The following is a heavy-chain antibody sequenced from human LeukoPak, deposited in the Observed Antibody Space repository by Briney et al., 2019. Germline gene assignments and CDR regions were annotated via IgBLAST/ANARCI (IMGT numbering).Heavy chain of an antibody. D-gene: IGHD3-22*01. V-gene: IGHV3-23*01. CDR1: GFTFSSYA. CDR3: AKDVYDSSGYYKDTYYYYYYGMDV. CDR2: ISGSGGST. J-gene: IGHJ6*02. Sequence: GGSLGLSCAASGFTFSSYAMSWVRQAPGKGLEWVSAISGSGGSTYYADSVKGRFTISRDNSKNTLYLRMNSLRAEDTAVYYCAKDVYDSSGYYKDTYYYYYYGMDVWGQGTTVTVSS.